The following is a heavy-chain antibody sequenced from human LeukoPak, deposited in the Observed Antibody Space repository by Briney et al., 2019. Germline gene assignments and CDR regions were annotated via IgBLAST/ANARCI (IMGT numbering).Heavy chain of an antibody. CDR2: ISSSSSYI. CDR1: GFTFSSYS. J-gene: IGHJ4*02. D-gene: IGHD2-21*02. V-gene: IGHV3-21*01. Sequence: GGSLRLPCAASGFTFSSYSMNWVRQAPGKGLEWVSSISSSSSYIYYADSVKGRFTISRDNAKNSLYLQMNSLRAEDTAVYYCARSPQTSRLYYFDYWGQGTLVTVSS. CDR3: ARSPQTSRLYYFDY.